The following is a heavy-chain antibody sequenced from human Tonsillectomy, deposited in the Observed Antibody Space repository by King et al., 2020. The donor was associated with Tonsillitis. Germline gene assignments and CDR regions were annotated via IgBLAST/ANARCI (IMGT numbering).Heavy chain of an antibody. V-gene: IGHV3-72*01. D-gene: IGHD3-10*01. J-gene: IGHJ6*03. Sequence: QLVQSGGGLVQPGGSLRLSCAASGFTFSDHYMDWVHQAPGKGLEWVGRTRNKANSYTTEYAASVKGRFTISRDDSKNSLYLQMNSLKTEDTAVYYCARVYGSGSFDHYYYYYMDVWGKGTTVTVSS. CDR1: GFTFSDHY. CDR3: ARVYGSGSFDHYYYYYMDV. CDR2: TRNKANSYTT.